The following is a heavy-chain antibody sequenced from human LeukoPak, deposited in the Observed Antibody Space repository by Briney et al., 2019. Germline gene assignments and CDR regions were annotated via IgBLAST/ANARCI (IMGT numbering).Heavy chain of an antibody. J-gene: IGHJ5*02. CDR2: IWYDGSNK. Sequence: GGSLRLSCAASGFTFSSYGMPWVRQAPGKGLEWVAVIWYDGSNKYYADSVKGRFTISRDNSENTLYLQMNSLRAEDTAVYYCARGQNYYDSSGYYSNWFDPWGQGTLVTVSS. CDR1: GFTFSSYG. D-gene: IGHD3-22*01. CDR3: ARGQNYYDSSGYYSNWFDP. V-gene: IGHV3-33*01.